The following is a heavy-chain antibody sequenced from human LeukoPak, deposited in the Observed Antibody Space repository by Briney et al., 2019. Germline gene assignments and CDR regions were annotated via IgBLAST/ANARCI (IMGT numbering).Heavy chain of an antibody. D-gene: IGHD3-16*01. CDR3: VCDWGLDY. Sequence: GGSLRLSCVASGFTLSSYSMNWVRQAPGKGLEWVSSISSSSGYVFYADSMKGRFTVSRDNSKNSLYLQMNSLRVEDTAFYHCVCDWGLDYWGQGTLVTVSS. V-gene: IGHV3-21*04. CDR1: GFTLSSYS. J-gene: IGHJ4*02. CDR2: ISSSSGYV.